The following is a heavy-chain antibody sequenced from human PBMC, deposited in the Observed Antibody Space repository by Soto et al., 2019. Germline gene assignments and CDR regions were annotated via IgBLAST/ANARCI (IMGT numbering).Heavy chain of an antibody. CDR3: ARETVTTDNWFDS. J-gene: IGHJ5*01. V-gene: IGHV4-31*03. D-gene: IGHD4-17*01. CDR1: GGTISSVGYQ. CDR2: IYYSGST. Sequence: QVQLQESGPGLVKPSQTLSLTCIVSGGTISSVGYQWTWIRQHPGRGLEWIGYIYYSGSTYYNPSLKSRVTTSVDTSKNQFSLKLTSVTAADTAVYYCARETVTTDNWFDSWGPGTLVTVSS.